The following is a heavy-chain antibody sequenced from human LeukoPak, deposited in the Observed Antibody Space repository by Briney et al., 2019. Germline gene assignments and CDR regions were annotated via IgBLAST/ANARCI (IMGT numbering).Heavy chain of an antibody. V-gene: IGHV3-7*01. D-gene: IGHD3-9*01. J-gene: IGHJ4*02. CDR1: GFTFSSYE. Sequence: GGSLRLSCAASGFTFSSYEVNWVRQAPGKGLEWVANIKQDGSEKYYVDSVKGRFTISRDNAKNSLYLQMNSLRAEDTALYYCARLEDYDILTGFDYWGQGTLVTVSS. CDR2: IKQDGSEK. CDR3: ARLEDYDILTGFDY.